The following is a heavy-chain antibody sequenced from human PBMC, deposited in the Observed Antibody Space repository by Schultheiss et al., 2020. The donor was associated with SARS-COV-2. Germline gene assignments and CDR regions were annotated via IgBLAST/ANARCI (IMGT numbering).Heavy chain of an antibody. CDR3: ARGTYSSSWYGSLQFDY. V-gene: IGHV4-59*01. Sequence: SQTLSLTCTVSGGSISSYYWSWIRQPPGKGLEWLGYIYYSGSTNYNPSLKSRVTISVDTSKNQFSLKLSSVTAADTAVYYCARGTYSSSWYGSLQFDYWGQGTLVTVSS. D-gene: IGHD6-13*01. CDR2: IYYSGST. J-gene: IGHJ4*02. CDR1: GGSISSYY.